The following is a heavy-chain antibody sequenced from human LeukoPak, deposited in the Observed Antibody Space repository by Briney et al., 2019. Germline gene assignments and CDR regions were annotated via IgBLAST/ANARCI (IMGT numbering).Heavy chain of an antibody. CDR1: GGSIISNRHY. CDR3: ARVALITIHENDAFDI. J-gene: IGHJ3*02. V-gene: IGHV4-61*09. CDR2: IYSSGNT. D-gene: IGHD3-3*01. Sequence: PSETLSLTCAVSGGSIISNRHYWSWIRQPAGKGLEWIGHIYSSGNTKYNPSLKSRLTMSIDSSKNQFSLILTSVTAADTAVYYCARVALITIHENDAFDIWGQGTVVTVSS.